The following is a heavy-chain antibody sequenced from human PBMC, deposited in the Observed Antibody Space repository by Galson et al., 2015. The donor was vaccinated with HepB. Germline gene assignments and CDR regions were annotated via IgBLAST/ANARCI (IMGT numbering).Heavy chain of an antibody. CDR2: ISSSSSYI. J-gene: IGHJ6*02. D-gene: IGHD1-14*01. Sequence: SLRLSCAASGFTFSSYSMNWVRQAPGKGLEWVSSISSSSSYIYYADSVKGRFTISRDNAKNSLYLQMNSLRAEDTAVYYCARDLLPPEKYYYYYGMDVWGQGTTVTVSS. CDR3: ARDLLPPEKYYYYYGMDV. V-gene: IGHV3-21*01. CDR1: GFTFSSYS.